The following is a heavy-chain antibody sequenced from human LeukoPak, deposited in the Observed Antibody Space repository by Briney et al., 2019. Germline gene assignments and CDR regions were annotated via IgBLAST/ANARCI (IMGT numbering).Heavy chain of an antibody. CDR2: ISGSGGRT. V-gene: IGHV3-23*01. CDR3: AKGFYDNSASGVFDI. D-gene: IGHD3-22*01. J-gene: IGHJ3*02. Sequence: PGGSLRLSCAASGFTFSSYGMSWVRQAPGKGLEWVSAISGSGGRTYYADSVKGRFTISRDNSKNTLYLQMNSLRAEDTAVYYCAKGFYDNSASGVFDIWGQGTMVTVSS. CDR1: GFTFSSYG.